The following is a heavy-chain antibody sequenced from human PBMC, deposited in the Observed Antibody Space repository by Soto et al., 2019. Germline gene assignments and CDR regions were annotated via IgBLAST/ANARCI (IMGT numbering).Heavy chain of an antibody. J-gene: IGHJ4*01. CDR3: ARVNVMVVGGGTFDS. V-gene: IGHV4-38-2*02. CDR1: GYSISSGSY. Sequence: SETLSLTCTVCGYSISSGSYWAWIRQPPGKGPEWIASIYHGVTTFYNPSLKSRITISVDTSNNQFSLKLTSVTAAETAVYYCARVNVMVVGGGTFDSWGHGTLVPVSS. D-gene: IGHD3-10*01. CDR2: IYHGVTT.